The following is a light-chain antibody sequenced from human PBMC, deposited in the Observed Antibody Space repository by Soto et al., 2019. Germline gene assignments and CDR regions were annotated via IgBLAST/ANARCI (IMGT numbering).Light chain of an antibody. J-gene: IGLJ2*01. CDR1: SSNIGACYD. V-gene: IGLV1-40*01. Sequence: QSALTQPPSVSGAPGQWVTISCTGSSSNIGACYDVHWYQQLPGTAPKLLIYGNSNRPSGVPDRFSGSKSGTSASLAITGFEAEDEADYYCHSYDSSLSGHLVFGGGTKLTVL. CDR2: GNS. CDR3: HSYDSSLSGHLV.